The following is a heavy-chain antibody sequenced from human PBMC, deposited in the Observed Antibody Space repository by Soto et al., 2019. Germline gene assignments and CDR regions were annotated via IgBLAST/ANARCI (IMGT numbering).Heavy chain of an antibody. CDR3: ARHSLALRKNNWFDP. V-gene: IGHV4-39*01. CDR1: GDSIVSSDFY. Sequence: SETLSLTCTVSGDSIVSSDFYWGWVRQPPGKGLEWIGSIFYLGSSYYNPSLKSRVTMSVDTSKNQFSLRLRSVTAADTALYFCARHSLALRKNNWFDPWGRGIMVTVSS. J-gene: IGHJ5*02. D-gene: IGHD3-3*02. CDR2: IFYLGSS.